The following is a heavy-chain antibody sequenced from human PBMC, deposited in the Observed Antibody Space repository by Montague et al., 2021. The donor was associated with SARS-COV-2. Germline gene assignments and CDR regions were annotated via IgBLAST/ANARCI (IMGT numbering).Heavy chain of an antibody. CDR3: ARVRYYGSGTSLGMDV. CDR1: GGSFSGYY. D-gene: IGHD3-10*01. Sequence: SETLSLTCAVYGGSFSGYYWSWIRQPPGKGLEWIGEINHSGSTNYNPSLKSRVTISVGTSKNQFSLKLSSATAADTAVYYCARVRYYGSGTSLGMDVWGQGTTVTVSS. J-gene: IGHJ6*02. CDR2: INHSGST. V-gene: IGHV4-34*01.